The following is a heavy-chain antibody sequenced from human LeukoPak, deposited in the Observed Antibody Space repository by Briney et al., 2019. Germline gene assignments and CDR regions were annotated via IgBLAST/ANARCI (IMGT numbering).Heavy chain of an antibody. Sequence: SETLSLTCTVSGGSISSYYWSWIRKPPGKGLEWVGYIYYSGSTIYNPSLKSRVTISVDTSKNQFSLKLSSVTAADTAVYYCARTMYSSSWEYYYYYYMDVWGKGATVTVSS. CDR1: GGSISSYY. CDR2: IYYSGST. CDR3: ARTMYSSSWEYYYYYYMDV. V-gene: IGHV4-59*01. J-gene: IGHJ6*03. D-gene: IGHD6-13*01.